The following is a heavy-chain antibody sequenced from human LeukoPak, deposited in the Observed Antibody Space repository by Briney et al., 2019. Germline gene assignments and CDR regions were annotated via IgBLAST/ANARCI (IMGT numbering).Heavy chain of an antibody. V-gene: IGHV3-7*03. CDR1: GFTFSSYA. J-gene: IGHJ3*02. D-gene: IGHD3-22*01. Sequence: GGSLRLSCAASGFTFSSYAMSWVRQAPGKGLEWVANIKQDGSEKYYVDSVKGRFTISRDNAKNSLYLQMNSLRAEDTAVYYCARVVVITSPLDAFDIWGQGTMVTVSS. CDR3: ARVVVITSPLDAFDI. CDR2: IKQDGSEK.